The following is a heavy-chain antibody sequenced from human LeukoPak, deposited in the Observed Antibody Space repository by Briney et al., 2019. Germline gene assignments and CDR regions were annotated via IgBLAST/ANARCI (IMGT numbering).Heavy chain of an antibody. D-gene: IGHD2-2*01. CDR3: ARERDIVVVPGYDAFDI. V-gene: IGHV3-11*06. J-gene: IGHJ3*02. Sequence: GRFTISRDNAKNSLYLQMNSLRAEDTAVYYCARERDIVVVPGYDAFDIWGQGTMVTVSS.